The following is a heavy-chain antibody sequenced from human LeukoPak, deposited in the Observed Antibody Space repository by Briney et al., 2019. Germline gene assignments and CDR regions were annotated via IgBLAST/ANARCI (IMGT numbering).Heavy chain of an antibody. CDR3: AKDLERYSSSFFNWFDP. D-gene: IGHD6-13*01. CDR2: ISYDGSNK. V-gene: IGHV3-30*18. CDR1: GFTFSNYA. J-gene: IGHJ5*02. Sequence: GGPLRLSCAASGFTFSNYAMSWVRQAPGKGLEWVAVISYDGSNKYYADSVKGRFTISRDNSKNTLYLQMNSLRAEDTAVYYCAKDLERYSSSFFNWFDPWGQGTLVTVSS.